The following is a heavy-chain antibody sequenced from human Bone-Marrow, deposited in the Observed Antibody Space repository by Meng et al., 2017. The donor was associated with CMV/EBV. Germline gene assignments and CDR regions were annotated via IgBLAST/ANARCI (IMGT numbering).Heavy chain of an antibody. CDR1: GFTFSSYS. CDR2: IYSGGSST. J-gene: IGHJ5*02. D-gene: IGHD6-13*01. V-gene: IGHV3-23*03. CDR3: AMYGYSSSWYVPWFAP. Sequence: GGSLRLSCAASGFTFSSYSMNWVRQAPGKGLEWVSVIYSGGSSTYYADSVKGRFTISRDNSKNTLYLQMNSLRAEDTAVYYCAMYGYSSSWYVPWFAPWGHGTLVTVSS.